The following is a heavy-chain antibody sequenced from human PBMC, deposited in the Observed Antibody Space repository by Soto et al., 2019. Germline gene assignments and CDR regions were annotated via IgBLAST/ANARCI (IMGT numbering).Heavy chain of an antibody. J-gene: IGHJ4*02. Sequence: SETLSLTCTVSGGSISSGGYYWSWIRQHPGKGLEWIGYIYYSGSTYYNPSLKSRVTISVDTSKNQFSLKLSSVTAADTAVYYCARTSPPRVHYFAYWGQGTLVTVSS. CDR2: IYYSGST. D-gene: IGHD3-3*01. CDR3: ARTSPPRVHYFAY. CDR1: GGSISSGGYY. V-gene: IGHV4-31*03.